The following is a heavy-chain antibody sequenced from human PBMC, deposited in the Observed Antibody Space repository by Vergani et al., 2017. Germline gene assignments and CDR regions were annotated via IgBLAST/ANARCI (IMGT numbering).Heavy chain of an antibody. CDR3: ARHVGPSSWFLKWYGWFDP. CDR1: GGSISSSSSY. Sequence: QLQLQESGPGLVKPSETLSLTCTVSGGSISSSSSYWGWIRQPPGKGLEWIGRIYYSGTTYYNPSLKSRVTISVDTSKNQFSLKLSSVTAADTAVYYCARHVGPSSWFLKWYGWFDPWGQGTLVTVSS. V-gene: IGHV4-39*01. J-gene: IGHJ5*02. D-gene: IGHD3-3*01. CDR2: IYYSGTT.